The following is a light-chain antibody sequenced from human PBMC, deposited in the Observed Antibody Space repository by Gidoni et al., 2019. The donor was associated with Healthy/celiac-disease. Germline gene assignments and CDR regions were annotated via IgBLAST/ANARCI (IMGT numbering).Light chain of an antibody. V-gene: IGKV1-39*01. CDR2: AAS. Sequence: DIQMTQSTSSLSASVGDRVTITSRASQCMSSYFNWYQQKPGKAPKLLIYAASSLQSGVPSRFSGIVSGTDFTLTISSLQPEDFATYYCQQSYSTPRITFGQGTKLEIK. J-gene: IGKJ2*01. CDR3: QQSYSTPRIT. CDR1: QCMSSY.